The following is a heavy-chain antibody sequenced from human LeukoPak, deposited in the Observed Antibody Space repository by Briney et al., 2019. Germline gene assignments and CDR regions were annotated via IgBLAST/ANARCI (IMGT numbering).Heavy chain of an antibody. D-gene: IGHD6-19*01. CDR2: IYYSGST. Sequence: SETLSLTCTVSGGSISSYYWSWIRQPPGKGLEWIGYIYYSGSTNYNPSLESRVTISVDTSKNQFSLKLSSVTAADTAVYYCARDRKKQWLVRGLLYYYYGMDVWGQGTTVTVSS. V-gene: IGHV4-59*01. J-gene: IGHJ6*02. CDR1: GGSISSYY. CDR3: ARDRKKQWLVRGLLYYYYGMDV.